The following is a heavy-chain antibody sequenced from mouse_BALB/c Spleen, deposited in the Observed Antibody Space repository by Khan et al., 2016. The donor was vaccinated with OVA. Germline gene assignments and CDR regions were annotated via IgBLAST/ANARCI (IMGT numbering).Heavy chain of an antibody. CDR2: IFPNTGDA. D-gene: IGHD1-1*02. J-gene: IGHJ3*01. CDR1: GYTFTDYN. Sequence: VQLQQSGPELVKPGASVKISCKASGYTFTDYNMDWVKQSQGESLEWIGYIFPNTGDAGYNQKFKTKATLTVDVSSSTAYMELRSLTSEDSAVYFGARSGYGSFGYWGQGTLVTVSA. CDR3: ARSGYGSFGY. V-gene: IGHV1S29*02.